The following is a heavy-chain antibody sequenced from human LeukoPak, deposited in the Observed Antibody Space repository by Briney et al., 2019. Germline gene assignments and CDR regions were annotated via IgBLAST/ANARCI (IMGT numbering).Heavy chain of an antibody. CDR1: GYTFSGYY. CDR2: INPNSGAT. J-gene: IGHJ4*02. CDR3: ARSGITTIPNFDY. Sequence: ASVKVSCKASGYTFSGYYIHWVRQAPGQGLEWVGWINPNSGATNNAQKFQGRVTVNRDRSISTVYMDLNKLRSDDTAVYYCARSGITTIPNFDYWGQGSLVTVSS. D-gene: IGHD5-12*01. V-gene: IGHV1-2*02.